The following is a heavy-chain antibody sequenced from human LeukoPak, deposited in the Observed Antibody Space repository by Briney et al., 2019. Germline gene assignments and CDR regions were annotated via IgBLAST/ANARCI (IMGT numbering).Heavy chain of an antibody. J-gene: IGHJ6*02. CDR3: ARRYNWNYGMDV. CDR1: GYTFTGYY. CDR2: INPNSGGT. D-gene: IGHD1-20*01. Sequence: ASVKVSRKASGYTFTGYYMHWVRQAPGQGLEWMGWINPNSGGTNYAQKFQGRVTMTRDTSISTAYMELSRLRSDDTAVYYCARRYNWNYGMDVWGQGTTVTVSS. V-gene: IGHV1-2*02.